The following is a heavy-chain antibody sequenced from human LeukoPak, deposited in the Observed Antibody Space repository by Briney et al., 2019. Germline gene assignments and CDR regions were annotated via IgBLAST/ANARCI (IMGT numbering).Heavy chain of an antibody. CDR1: GGSISSYY. V-gene: IGHV4-4*07. D-gene: IGHD1-1*01. CDR2: IYTSGST. J-gene: IGHJ6*03. Sequence: SETLSLTCTVSGGSISSYYWSWLRQPAGKGLEWIGRIYTSGSTHYNPSLKSRVTMSVDTSKNQFSLKLSSVTAADTAVYYCARAQGVAWYNWNDDYYYYYMDVWGKGTTVTVSS. CDR3: ARAQGVAWYNWNDDYYYYYMDV.